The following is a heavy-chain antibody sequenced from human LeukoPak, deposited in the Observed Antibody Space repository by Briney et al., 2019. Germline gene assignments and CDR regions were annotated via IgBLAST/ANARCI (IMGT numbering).Heavy chain of an antibody. V-gene: IGHV3-21*01. D-gene: IGHD4-17*01. CDR2: ISSSSSYI. CDR1: GFTFSSYS. Sequence: PGGSLRLSCAASGFTFSSYSMNWVRQAPGKGLEWVSSISSSSSYIYYADSVKGRFTISRDNAKNSLYLQMNSLRAEDTAVYYCARDLYGDYMGNAFDIWGQGTMVTVSS. CDR3: ARDLYGDYMGNAFDI. J-gene: IGHJ3*02.